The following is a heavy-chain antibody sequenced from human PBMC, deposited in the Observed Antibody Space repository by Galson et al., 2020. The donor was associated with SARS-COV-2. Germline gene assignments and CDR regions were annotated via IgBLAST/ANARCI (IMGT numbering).Heavy chain of an antibody. V-gene: IGHV1-2*02. D-gene: IGHD2-2*01. Sequence: ASVKVSCKASGYTFTNYFIHWVRQAPGQGFEWMGWLNPNTGNTTYAQKFEGRVTMTRDTSTTTAYMALSRLRSDDTAVYYCAREVPAVTGTSWFDPWGQGTLVTVSS. J-gene: IGHJ5*02. CDR2: LNPNTGNT. CDR3: AREVPAVTGTSWFDP. CDR1: GYTFTNYF.